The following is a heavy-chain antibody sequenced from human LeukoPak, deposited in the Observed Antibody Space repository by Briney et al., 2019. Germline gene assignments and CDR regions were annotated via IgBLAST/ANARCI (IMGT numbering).Heavy chain of an antibody. Sequence: SETLSLTCTVSGGSISSSSYYWGWLRQPPGKGLEWIGSIYYSGSTYYNPSLKSRVTISVDTSKNQFSLKLSSVTAADTAVYYCAATPEGIAAAGIDYYYYGMDVWGQGTTVTVSS. D-gene: IGHD6-13*01. CDR3: AATPEGIAAAGIDYYYYGMDV. CDR1: GGSISSSSYY. J-gene: IGHJ6*02. V-gene: IGHV4-39*01. CDR2: IYYSGST.